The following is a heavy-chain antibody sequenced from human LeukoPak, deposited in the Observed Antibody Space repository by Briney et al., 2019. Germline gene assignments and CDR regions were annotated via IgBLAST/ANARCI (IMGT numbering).Heavy chain of an antibody. CDR2: ISSSSSTI. J-gene: IGHJ5*02. CDR3: ARGTSEVLDP. Sequence: QAGGSLRLSCAASGFTFSSYSMNWVRQAPGKGLEWVSYISSSSSTIYYADSVKGRFTISRDNSKNTLYLQMNSLRAEDTAVYYCARGTSEVLDPWGQGTLVTVSS. V-gene: IGHV3-48*01. CDR1: GFTFSSYS. D-gene: IGHD2-2*01.